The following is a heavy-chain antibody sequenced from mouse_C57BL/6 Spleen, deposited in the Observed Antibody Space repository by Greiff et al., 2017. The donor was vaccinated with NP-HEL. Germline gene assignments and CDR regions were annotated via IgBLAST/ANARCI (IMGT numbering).Heavy chain of an antibody. D-gene: IGHD2-4*01. Sequence: VQLQQSGAELVRPGASVKLSCTASGFNIKDYYMHWVKQRPEQGLEWIGRIDPEDGDTEYAPKFQGKATMTADTSSNTAYLQLSSLTSEDTAVYYCTTIYYDYDEDYFDYWGQGTTLTVSS. CDR3: TTIYYDYDEDYFDY. V-gene: IGHV14-1*01. J-gene: IGHJ2*01. CDR1: GFNIKDYY. CDR2: IDPEDGDT.